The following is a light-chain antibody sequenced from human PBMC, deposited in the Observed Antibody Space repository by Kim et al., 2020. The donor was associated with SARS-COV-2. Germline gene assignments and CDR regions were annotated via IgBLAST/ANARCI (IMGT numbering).Light chain of an antibody. CDR1: QSVLYSSNNKNY. CDR2: WAS. Sequence: RATINFKSSQSVLYSSNNKNYLAWYQKKPGQPPKLLIYWASTRESGVPDRFSGSGSGTDFTLTINSLQAEDVAIYYCQQYFSISTFGQGTRLEIK. CDR3: QQYFSIST. V-gene: IGKV4-1*01. J-gene: IGKJ5*01.